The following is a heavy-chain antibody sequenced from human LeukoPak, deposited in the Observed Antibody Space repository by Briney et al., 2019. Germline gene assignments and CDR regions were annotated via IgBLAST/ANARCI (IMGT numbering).Heavy chain of an antibody. J-gene: IGHJ4*02. CDR3: AREVADYFDY. CDR1: GGSISSSTYY. V-gene: IGHV4-39*07. D-gene: IGHD2-15*01. Sequence: SETLSLTCTVSGGSISSSTYYWGWIRQPLGKGLEWIGTIYYSGSTYYNPSLKSRVTISVDTSKNQFSLKLSSVTAADTAVYYCAREVADYFDYWGQGTLVTVSS. CDR2: IYYSGST.